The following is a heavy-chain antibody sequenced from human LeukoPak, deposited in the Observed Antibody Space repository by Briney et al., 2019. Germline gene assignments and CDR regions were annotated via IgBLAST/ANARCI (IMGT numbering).Heavy chain of an antibody. D-gene: IGHD6-19*01. CDR2: IRSSGSTI. V-gene: IGHV3-11*01. J-gene: IGHJ4*02. CDR1: GFTFSDYY. Sequence: GGSLRLSCAASGFTFSDYYMSWIRQAPGKGLEWVSYIRSSGSTINYADSVKGRFTISRDNAKNSLYLQMNSLRAEDTAVYYCAKYSSGLRSFDYWGQGTLVTVSS. CDR3: AKYSSGLRSFDY.